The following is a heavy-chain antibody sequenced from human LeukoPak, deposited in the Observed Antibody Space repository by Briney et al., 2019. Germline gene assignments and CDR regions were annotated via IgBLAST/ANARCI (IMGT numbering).Heavy chain of an antibody. J-gene: IGHJ4*02. V-gene: IGHV3-7*01. CDR2: ISPDGSDK. Sequence: GGSLRLSCVASGFTFSTYWMNWVRQAPGKGLERVGTISPDGSDKYYVDSAKGRFTISRDNAKTSLYLQINSLRADDTALYFCARGIVVVVGASDHFDYWGQGTLITVSS. D-gene: IGHD2-15*01. CDR3: ARGIVVVVGASDHFDY. CDR1: GFTFSTYW.